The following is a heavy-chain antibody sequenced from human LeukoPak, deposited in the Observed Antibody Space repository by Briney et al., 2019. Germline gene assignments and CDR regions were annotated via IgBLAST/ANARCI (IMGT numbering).Heavy chain of an antibody. D-gene: IGHD1-14*01. Sequence: EPSVKLSCNASGYTFNVRGNSWVRQPPRHGHEWEGWSSGHNGNTMYAQKLQSRGGLTTDTSTNTAYMELRSLRSDDTALYYCARDSVNPNYFYGMEVWGKGTTVPVS. CDR3: ARDSVNPNYFYGMEV. V-gene: IGHV1-18*04. CDR2: SSGHNGNT. J-gene: IGHJ6*04. CDR1: GYTFNVRG.